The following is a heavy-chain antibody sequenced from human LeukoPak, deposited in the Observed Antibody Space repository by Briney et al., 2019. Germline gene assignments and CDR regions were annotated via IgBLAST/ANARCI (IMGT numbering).Heavy chain of an antibody. D-gene: IGHD2-15*01. CDR1: GYTFTIYG. CDR3: ARYTIGYCSGGSCYGVLDY. V-gene: IGHV1-18*01. CDR2: ISAYNGNT. J-gene: IGHJ4*02. Sequence: ASVKVSCTASGYTFTIYGISWVRQAPGQGLEWMGWISAYNGNTNYAQKLQGRVTMTTDTSTSTAYMELRSLRSDDTAVYYCARYTIGYCSGGSCYGVLDYWGQGTLVTVSS.